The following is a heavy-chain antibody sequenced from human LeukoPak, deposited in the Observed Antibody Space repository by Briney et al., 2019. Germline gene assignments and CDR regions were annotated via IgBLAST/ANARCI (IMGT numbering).Heavy chain of an antibody. CDR2: TYTSGST. CDR3: ARGQRFFDY. J-gene: IGHJ4*02. CDR1: GDSFSSHY. V-gene: IGHV4-4*09. Sequence: PSETLSLTCAVSGDSFSSHYWTWIRQPPGKGLEWIGYTYTSGSTNYNPSLKSRVTISVDTSKNQSSLKLNSVTAADTAVYYCARGQRFFDYWGQGSLVTVSS.